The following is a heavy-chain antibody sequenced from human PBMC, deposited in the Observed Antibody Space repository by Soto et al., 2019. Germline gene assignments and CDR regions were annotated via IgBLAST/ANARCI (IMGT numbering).Heavy chain of an antibody. CDR3: ARGGYYDNSWGKLSHYGLDV. D-gene: IGHD3-16*01. CDR2: ISPYNDYT. Sequence: QVQLAQSANEVKKPGASVRVSCKAAGYTFIRYGIAWVRQAPGQGLEWMGWISPYNDYTVYAQKLQGRVSMTADTSTRTVYMSLRGLKSDDTAVYYCARGGYYDNSWGKLSHYGLDVWGQGTSVSVSS. CDR1: GYTFIRYG. J-gene: IGHJ6*02. V-gene: IGHV1-18*01.